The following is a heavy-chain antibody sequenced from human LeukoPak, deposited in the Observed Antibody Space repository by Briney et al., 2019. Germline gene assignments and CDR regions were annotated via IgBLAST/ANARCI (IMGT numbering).Heavy chain of an antibody. Sequence: PSETLSLTCTVSGGSINTYYWGWIRQPPGKGLEWNGSIYYSGSTYYNPFLKSRVTISVDTSKNQFSLKLSSVTAADTAVYYCARGVGEAYSSSWYWDYWGQGTLVTVSS. J-gene: IGHJ4*02. D-gene: IGHD6-13*01. V-gene: IGHV4-39*07. CDR2: IYYSGST. CDR1: GGSINTYY. CDR3: ARGVGEAYSSSWYWDY.